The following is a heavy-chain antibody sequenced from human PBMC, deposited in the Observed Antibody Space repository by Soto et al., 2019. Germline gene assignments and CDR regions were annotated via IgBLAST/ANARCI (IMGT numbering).Heavy chain of an antibody. J-gene: IGHJ4*01. D-gene: IGHD3-22*01. CDR1: GYTFTHYY. Sequence: ASVKVSCKAFGYTFTHYYIHWVRQAPGQEFEWMGIMNPSGGSPNYAQKFQGRVTMTRDTSASTAYMELSSLSSEDTAIYYCARARYECASSCYSPFYCWRQGTRVTVAS. CDR2: MNPSGGSP. CDR3: ARARYECASSCYSPFYC. V-gene: IGHV1-46*01.